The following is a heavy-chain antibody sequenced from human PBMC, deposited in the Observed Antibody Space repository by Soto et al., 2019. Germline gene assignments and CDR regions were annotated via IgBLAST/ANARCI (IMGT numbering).Heavy chain of an antibody. Sequence: QLQLQESGPGLVKPSETLSLTCTVSGGSISSSSYYWGWIRQPPGKGLEWIGSIYYSGSTYYNPSLKSRVTISVDTSKNQFSLKLSSVTAADTAVYYCAISPRNDYIWGSHNFDYWGQGTLVTVSS. V-gene: IGHV4-39*01. CDR3: AISPRNDYIWGSHNFDY. CDR1: GGSISSSSYY. D-gene: IGHD3-16*01. CDR2: IYYSGST. J-gene: IGHJ4*02.